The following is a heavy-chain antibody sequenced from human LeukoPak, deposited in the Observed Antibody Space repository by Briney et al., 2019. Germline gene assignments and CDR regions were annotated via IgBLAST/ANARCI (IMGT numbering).Heavy chain of an antibody. CDR2: ISWSSGSI. V-gene: IGHV3-9*03. J-gene: IGHJ4*02. D-gene: IGHD5-18*01. Sequence: GRSLRLSCAASGFTFDDYGMHSVRQAPGKGLEWVSGISWSSGSIVYADSVKGRFTISRDNAKSTLYLQMNSLRADDMALYYCTKASGYSSGAVDYWGQGTLVTVSS. CDR1: GFTFDDYG. CDR3: TKASGYSSGAVDY.